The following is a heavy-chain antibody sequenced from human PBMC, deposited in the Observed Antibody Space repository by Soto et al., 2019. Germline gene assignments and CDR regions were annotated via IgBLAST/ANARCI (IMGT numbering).Heavy chain of an antibody. CDR2: ISSSGGAT. V-gene: IGHV3-23*01. D-gene: IGHD4-17*01. J-gene: IGHJ6*02. CDR1: GFTFSSNA. CDR3: AKDKGSTVSPSDYYYNGMDV. Sequence: EVQLLESGGGLVQPGGSLRLSCAASGFTFSSNAMNWVRQAPGKGLEWVSGISSSGGATYYEDSVKGRFPISRSNSKNTLYLQMNSLRAEDTAVYYCAKDKGSTVSPSDYYYNGMDVWGQGTTVTVSS.